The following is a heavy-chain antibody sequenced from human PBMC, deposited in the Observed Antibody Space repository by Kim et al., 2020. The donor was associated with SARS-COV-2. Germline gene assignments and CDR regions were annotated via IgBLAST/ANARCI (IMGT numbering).Heavy chain of an antibody. CDR3: ASLTIAAAITPYYFDY. V-gene: IGHV3-74*01. Sequence: DSVKVRFTISRDNDKNTLYLQMNSLRAEDTAVYYCASLTIAAAITPYYFDYWGQGTLVTVSS. J-gene: IGHJ4*02. D-gene: IGHD6-13*01.